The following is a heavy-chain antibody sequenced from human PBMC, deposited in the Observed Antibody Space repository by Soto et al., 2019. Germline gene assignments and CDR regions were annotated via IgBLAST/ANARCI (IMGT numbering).Heavy chain of an antibody. V-gene: IGHV3-21*01. CDR3: AREGFSNYNNYYFDY. J-gene: IGHJ4*02. CDR2: IISRGSYK. D-gene: IGHD4-4*01. Sequence: EVQLVESGGGLVKPGGSLRLSCAASGFIFSTYSMNWVRQAPGKGLEWVSSIISRGSYKHYADSVKGRFTISRDNAKTSLYLQMNSLRAEDTAVYYCAREGFSNYNNYYFDYWGQGTLVTVSS. CDR1: GFIFSTYS.